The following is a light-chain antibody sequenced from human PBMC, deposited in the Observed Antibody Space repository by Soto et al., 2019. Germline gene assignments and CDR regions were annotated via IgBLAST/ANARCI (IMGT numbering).Light chain of an antibody. CDR3: SSYTSSSPFL. J-gene: IGLJ1*01. Sequence: QSVLAQPASVSGSPGQSITISCTGTSSDVGGYNYVSWYQQHPGKAPKLMIYEVSDRPSGVSNRFSGSKSGSTASLTISGLQAEDEADYYCSSYTSSSPFLFGTGTKVTVL. V-gene: IGLV2-14*01. CDR1: SSDVGGYNY. CDR2: EVS.